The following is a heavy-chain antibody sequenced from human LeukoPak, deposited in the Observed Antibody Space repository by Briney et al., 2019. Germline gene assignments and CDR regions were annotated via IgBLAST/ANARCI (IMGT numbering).Heavy chain of an antibody. CDR2: INPGGGST. CDR1: GYIFTNYY. Sequence: ASVKVSCKASGYIFTNYYIHWMRQAPGQGLEWMGIINPGGGSTSYAQKFQGRVTMTRDTSISTAYMELSSLRSDDTAVYYCARVEITVISLGFDCWGQGTLVTVSS. D-gene: IGHD4-17*01. CDR3: ARVEITVISLGFDC. J-gene: IGHJ4*02. V-gene: IGHV1-46*01.